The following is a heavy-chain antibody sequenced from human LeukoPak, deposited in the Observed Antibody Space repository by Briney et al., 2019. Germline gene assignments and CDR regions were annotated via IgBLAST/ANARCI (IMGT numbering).Heavy chain of an antibody. D-gene: IGHD3-22*01. CDR1: GFTFSSYA. V-gene: IGHV3-23*01. Sequence: GGSLRLSCAASGFTFSSYAMSWVRQAPGKGLEWVSAISGSGGSTYYADSVKGRFTISRDNSKNTLYLQMNSLRAEDTAVYYCAKHYYDSSGYIGEAFDIWGQGTMVTVSS. CDR2: ISGSGGST. J-gene: IGHJ3*02. CDR3: AKHYYDSSGYIGEAFDI.